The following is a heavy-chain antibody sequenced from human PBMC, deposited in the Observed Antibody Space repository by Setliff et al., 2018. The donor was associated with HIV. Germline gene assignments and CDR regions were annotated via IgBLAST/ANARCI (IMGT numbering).Heavy chain of an antibody. CDR3: ARDTYHTGYLGWGPKPHYYYMDV. J-gene: IGHJ6*03. CDR2: FDPQDGKT. V-gene: IGHV1-24*01. D-gene: IGHD5-12*01. CDR1: GYTLTEVS. Sequence: ASVKVSCKISGYTLTEVSMHWVRQAPGKGLGWMGYFDPQDGKTIYAQKFQGRVTLTEDTSTDTAYMELSSLRSEDTAVYYCARDTYHTGYLGWGPKPHYYYMDVWGKGTTVTVS.